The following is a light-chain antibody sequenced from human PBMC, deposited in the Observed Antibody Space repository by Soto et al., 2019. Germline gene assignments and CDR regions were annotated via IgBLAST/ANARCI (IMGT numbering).Light chain of an antibody. CDR2: DVS. CDR3: SSYTGTTTVVV. V-gene: IGLV2-14*03. CDR1: SSDIGRYNY. J-gene: IGLJ2*01. Sequence: QSVLTQPASVSGSPGQSITISCTGTSSDIGRYNYVSWYQHHPGRAPKLMIYDVSSRPSGVSNRFSGSKSGNTASLTISGLQAEDEGDYHCSSYTGTTTVVVFGGGTKLTVL.